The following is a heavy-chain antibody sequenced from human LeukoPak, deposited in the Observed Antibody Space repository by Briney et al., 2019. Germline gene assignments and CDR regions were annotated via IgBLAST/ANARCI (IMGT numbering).Heavy chain of an antibody. D-gene: IGHD6-19*01. Sequence: GGSLRLSCAASGFTFGSYAMHWVRQAPGKGLEWVAVISYDGSSKYYADSVKGRFTISRDNSKNTLYLQMNSLRAEDTAVYYCASPIGAGIAVAGLDYWGQGTLVTVSS. CDR3: ASPIGAGIAVAGLDY. V-gene: IGHV3-30*04. CDR2: ISYDGSSK. J-gene: IGHJ4*02. CDR1: GFTFGSYA.